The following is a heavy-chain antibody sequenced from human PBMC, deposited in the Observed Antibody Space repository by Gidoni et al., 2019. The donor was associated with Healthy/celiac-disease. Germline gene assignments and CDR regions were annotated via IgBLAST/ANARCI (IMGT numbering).Heavy chain of an antibody. V-gene: IGHV1-2*02. Sequence: QVQLVQSGAEVKKPGASVKVSCKASGYTFTGYYMHWLRQAPGQGLEWMGWINPNSGGTNYAQKVQVRVTMTRDTSISTAYMELSRLRSDDTAVYYCARVLTIFGVVGYYYYYGMDVWGKGTTVTVSS. CDR3: ARVLTIFGVVGYYYYYGMDV. J-gene: IGHJ6*04. D-gene: IGHD3-3*01. CDR2: INPNSGGT. CDR1: GYTFTGYY.